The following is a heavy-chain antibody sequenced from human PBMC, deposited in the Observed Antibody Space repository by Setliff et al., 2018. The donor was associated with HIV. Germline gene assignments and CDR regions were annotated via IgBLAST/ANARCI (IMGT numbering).Heavy chain of an antibody. J-gene: IGHJ6*02. V-gene: IGHV4-38-2*02. CDR1: GDFFSSDYY. CDR2: FHYSGST. CDR3: ARGLSVYSYANVYYYHGMDV. D-gene: IGHD5-18*01. Sequence: SETLSLTCTVSGDFFSSDYYWGWIRQSPGKGLEWIGSFHYSGSTSYNPSLKSRFAISVDTSKSQFSLKMTSVTAADTAVYYCARGLSVYSYANVYYYHGMDVLGQGTTVTVSS.